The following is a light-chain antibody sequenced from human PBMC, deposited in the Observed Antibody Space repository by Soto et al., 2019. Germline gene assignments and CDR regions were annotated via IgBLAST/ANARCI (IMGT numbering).Light chain of an antibody. J-gene: IGLJ2*01. Sequence: QAVVTQPPSVSGAPGQRATISCTGSSSNIGAGYDVHWYQQLPGTAPKLLIYGNSNRPSGVPDRFSGSKSGTSASLAITGLQAEDEADYYCQSYDSSLSVYVVFGGGTKVTVL. V-gene: IGLV1-40*01. CDR3: QSYDSSLSVYVV. CDR1: SSNIGAGYD. CDR2: GNS.